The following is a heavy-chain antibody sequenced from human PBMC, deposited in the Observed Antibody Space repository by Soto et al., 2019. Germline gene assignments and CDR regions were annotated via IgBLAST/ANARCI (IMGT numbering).Heavy chain of an antibody. Sequence: SETLSLTCTVSGDSIRSYYWSWIRQPPGKGLEWIGFIYNNETFNYNPSLKSRVTLSVDTSKHQFSLKLSSVTAADTAVYYCARVPLRYSSSHNFDSWGQGALVTVSS. V-gene: IGHV4-59*01. CDR3: ARVPLRYSSSHNFDS. D-gene: IGHD6-19*01. J-gene: IGHJ4*02. CDR2: IYNNETF. CDR1: GDSIRSYY.